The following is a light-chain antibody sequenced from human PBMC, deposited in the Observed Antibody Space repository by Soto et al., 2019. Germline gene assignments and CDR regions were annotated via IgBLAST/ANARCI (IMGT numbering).Light chain of an antibody. Sequence: DLPMTQSPSSLSASVGDRVTITCQASQDIRKYLNWYQQKPGRAPKLLIYGASNLETGVPSRFSGSGYGTDFTFTISSLQPEDIATYYCQHYDTLPPFTFGPGTKVAIK. V-gene: IGKV1-33*01. CDR3: QHYDTLPPFT. CDR2: GAS. J-gene: IGKJ3*01. CDR1: QDIRKY.